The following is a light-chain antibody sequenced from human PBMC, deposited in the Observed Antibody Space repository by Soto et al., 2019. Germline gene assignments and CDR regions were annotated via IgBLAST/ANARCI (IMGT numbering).Light chain of an antibody. V-gene: IGKV1-39*01. CDR1: QSVSKY. CDR2: AAS. J-gene: IGKJ1*01. Sequence: IQLTQSSSSLSASVGNSVNIPCRASQSVSKYLNWYQQKPGIAPKLLIFAASILQTGVPSRFGGSGSGTEFTLTISSLQPEDFATYYRQQSYTTPTSTFGQGTKVDIK. CDR3: QQSYTTPTST.